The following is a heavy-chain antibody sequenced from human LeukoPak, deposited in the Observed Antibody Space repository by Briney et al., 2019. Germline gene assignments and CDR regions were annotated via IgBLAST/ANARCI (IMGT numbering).Heavy chain of an antibody. V-gene: IGHV3-23*01. Sequence: PGGSLRLSCTASGFSFDAYAMTWVRQAPGKGLEWVSAISGSGANTYYADSVKGRFTISRDNSKNTLYLQMNSLRADDTAVYYCAKYYYGSGPCSHYFDYWGQGTLVTVSS. J-gene: IGHJ4*02. D-gene: IGHD3-10*01. CDR2: ISGSGANT. CDR1: GFSFDAYA. CDR3: AKYYYGSGPCSHYFDY.